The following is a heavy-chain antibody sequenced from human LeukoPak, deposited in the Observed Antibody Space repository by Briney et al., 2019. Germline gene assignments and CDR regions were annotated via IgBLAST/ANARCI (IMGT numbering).Heavy chain of an antibody. CDR1: CGSISSYY. Sequence: SETLSPTCTLVCGSISSYYWSWIRQPPGKGLEWIGYIYYSGSTNYNPSIKSRATISVDTAKNQFSLKLSSVTAADTAVYYCARDSCDYDSSWYFQHWGQGTLVTVAS. D-gene: IGHD3-22*01. J-gene: IGHJ1*01. CDR3: ARDSCDYDSSWYFQH. V-gene: IGHV4-59*01. CDR2: IYYSGST.